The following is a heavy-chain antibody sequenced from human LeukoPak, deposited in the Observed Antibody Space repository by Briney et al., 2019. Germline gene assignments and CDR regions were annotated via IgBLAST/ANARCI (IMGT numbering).Heavy chain of an antibody. J-gene: IGHJ4*02. CDR3: ARDRLGDYDHSGYYYK. D-gene: IGHD3-22*01. CDR2: ICDSGRTI. Sequence: GGSLRLSCAASGFTFSDYYMSWIRQAPGKGLEWVSYICDSGRTIYYADSVKGRFTISRDNAKNSVYLQMNNLGAEDTAVYYCARDRLGDYDHSGYYYKWGQGTLVTVSS. V-gene: IGHV3-11*01. CDR1: GFTFSDYY.